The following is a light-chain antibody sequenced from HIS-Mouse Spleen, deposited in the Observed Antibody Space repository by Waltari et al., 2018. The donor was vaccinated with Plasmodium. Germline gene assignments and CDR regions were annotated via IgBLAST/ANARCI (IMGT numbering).Light chain of an antibody. CDR3: SSYAGSSV. Sequence: QSALTQPPSASGSPGTSVTISCTGPSRDVGGYHYVSWYQQHPGKAPKLMIYEVSKRPSGVPDRFSGSKSGNTASLTVSGLQAEDEADYYCSSYAGSSVFGTGTKVTVL. CDR1: SRDVGGYHY. CDR2: EVS. J-gene: IGLJ1*01. V-gene: IGLV2-8*01.